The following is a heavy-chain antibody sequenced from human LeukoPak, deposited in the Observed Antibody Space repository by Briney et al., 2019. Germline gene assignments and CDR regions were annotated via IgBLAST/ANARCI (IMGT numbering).Heavy chain of an antibody. Sequence: GGSLRLSCAAPGFTFDDYAIHWVRQAPGKGLEWVSGISWNSGRIGYADSVKGRFTISRDNAKNSLYLQMNSLRAEDTALYYCAKDIAAIFTYFDYWGQGTLVTVSS. J-gene: IGHJ4*02. V-gene: IGHV3-9*01. CDR2: ISWNSGRI. CDR1: GFTFDDYA. D-gene: IGHD5-18*01. CDR3: AKDIAAIFTYFDY.